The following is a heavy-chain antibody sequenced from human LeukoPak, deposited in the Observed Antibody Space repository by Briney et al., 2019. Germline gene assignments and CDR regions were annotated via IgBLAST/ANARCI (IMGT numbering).Heavy chain of an antibody. Sequence: PSETLSLTCAVSGGSISSSNWWSWVRQPPGKGLEWIGEIYHSGSTNYNPSLKSRVTISVDTSKNQFSLKLSSVTAADTAVYYCARGLDGSGNYRRPFDPWGQGTLVTVSS. D-gene: IGHD3-10*01. J-gene: IGHJ5*02. V-gene: IGHV4-4*02. CDR3: ARGLDGSGNYRRPFDP. CDR1: GGSISSSNW. CDR2: IYHSGST.